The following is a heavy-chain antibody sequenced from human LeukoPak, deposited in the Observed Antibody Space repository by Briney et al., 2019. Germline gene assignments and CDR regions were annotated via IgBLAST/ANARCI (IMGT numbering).Heavy chain of an antibody. V-gene: IGHV3-23*01. D-gene: IGHD6-19*01. CDR1: GFTFSSYA. J-gene: IGHJ4*02. CDR2: ISGSGGST. CDR3: AKALGIAVAGTGLDY. Sequence: GGSLRLSCAASGFTFSSYAMSWVRQAPGKGLEWVSAISGSGGSTYYADSVKGRFTISRDNSKNTLYLQMNSLRAEDTAVYYCAKALGIAVAGTGLDYWGQGTLVTVSS.